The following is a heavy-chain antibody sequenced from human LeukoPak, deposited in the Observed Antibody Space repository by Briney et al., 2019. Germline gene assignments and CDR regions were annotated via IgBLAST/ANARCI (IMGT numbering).Heavy chain of an antibody. D-gene: IGHD5-18*01. CDR3: ASRVGYSYGPRRRGQFDY. V-gene: IGHV4-34*01. CDR1: GGSFSGYY. CDR2: INHSGST. Sequence: PSETLSLTCAVYGGSFSGYYWSWIRQPPGKGLEWIGEINHSGSTNYNPSLKSRVTISVDTSKNQFSLKPSSVTAADTAVYYCASRVGYSYGPRRRGQFDYWGQGTLVTVSS. J-gene: IGHJ4*02.